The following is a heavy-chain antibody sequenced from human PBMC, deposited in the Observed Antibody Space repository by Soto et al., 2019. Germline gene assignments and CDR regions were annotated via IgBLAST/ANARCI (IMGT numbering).Heavy chain of an antibody. Sequence: PSETLSLTCTVSAGSTSSANYWSWIRQPPGQSLEWIGHTYYSGNTDYNPSLKSRLAISIDTPKNQFSLKLSSVTAADTAVYFCAREGGESSDGLYYFDSWGQGSLVTVSS. CDR2: TYYSGNT. D-gene: IGHD3-16*01. CDR3: AREGGESSDGLYYFDS. V-gene: IGHV4-30-4*01. J-gene: IGHJ4*02. CDR1: AGSTSSANY.